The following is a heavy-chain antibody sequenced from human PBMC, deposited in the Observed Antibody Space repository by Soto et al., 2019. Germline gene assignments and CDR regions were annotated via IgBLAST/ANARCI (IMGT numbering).Heavy chain of an antibody. CDR1: GFIFSSYT. D-gene: IGHD1-26*01. CDR3: ARDPSGSYPEFDY. Sequence: GGSLRLSCAASGFIFSSYTMHWVRQAPGKGLEWVGVITYDGSNQYYADSVKGRFTISRDNSRNMLFLQMNSLRPDDTAVYYCARDPSGSYPEFDYWGQGTLVTVSS. J-gene: IGHJ4*02. CDR2: ITYDGSNQ. V-gene: IGHV3-30-3*01.